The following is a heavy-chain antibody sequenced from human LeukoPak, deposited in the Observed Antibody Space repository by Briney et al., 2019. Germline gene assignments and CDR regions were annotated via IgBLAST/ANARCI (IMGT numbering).Heavy chain of an antibody. CDR2: IYNSVTT. J-gene: IGHJ4*02. CDR1: GGSISSYY. D-gene: IGHD3-22*01. V-gene: IGHV4-59*01. CDR3: VTGGGWLPDY. Sequence: TSETLSLTCTVSGGSISSYYCTWFRQPPGKGLGWIGYIYNSVTTNYNPSLKSRVTISVDMSKNQFSLRLSSVTATDTAVYYCVTGGGWLPDYWGQGTLVTVSS.